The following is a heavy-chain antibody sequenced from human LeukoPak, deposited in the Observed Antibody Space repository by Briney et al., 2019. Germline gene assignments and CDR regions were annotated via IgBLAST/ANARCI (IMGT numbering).Heavy chain of an antibody. V-gene: IGHV3-21*01. CDR2: ISSTSSHI. D-gene: IGHD6-19*01. CDR3: ARYNSGWNDY. J-gene: IGHJ4*02. CDR1: GFTFSSFN. Sequence: GGSLRLSCAASGFTFSSFNMNWVRQAPGKGLEWVSSISSTSSHIWYADSLKGRFTISRDNAKNSLYLQMDSLRAEDTAVYYCARYNSGWNDYWGQGTRVTVSS.